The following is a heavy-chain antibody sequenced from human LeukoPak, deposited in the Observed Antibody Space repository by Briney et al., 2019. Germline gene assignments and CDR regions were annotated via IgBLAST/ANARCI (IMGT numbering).Heavy chain of an antibody. Sequence: GGSLRLSCAASGFTFSSYAMSWVRQAPGKGLEWVSAISGSGGSTYYADSMKGRLTISRDNSKNTVYLQMNSLRAEDTAVYYCARELRFYYYYGMDVWGQGTTVTVSS. J-gene: IGHJ6*02. V-gene: IGHV3-23*01. D-gene: IGHD4-17*01. CDR3: ARELRFYYYYGMDV. CDR2: ISGSGGST. CDR1: GFTFSSYA.